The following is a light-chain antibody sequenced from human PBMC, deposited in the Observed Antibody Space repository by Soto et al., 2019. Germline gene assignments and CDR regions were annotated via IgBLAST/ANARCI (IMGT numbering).Light chain of an antibody. V-gene: IGLV6-57*04. CDR2: EDN. CDR3: QSYDSSNREVV. J-gene: IGLJ2*01. CDR1: SGSIASNY. Sequence: NFMLTQPHSVSESPGKTVTISCTRSSGSIASNYVQWYQQRPGSAPTTVIYEDNQRPSGVPDRFSGSIDSSSNSASLTISGLKTEDEADYYGQSYDSSNREVVFGGGTKLTVL.